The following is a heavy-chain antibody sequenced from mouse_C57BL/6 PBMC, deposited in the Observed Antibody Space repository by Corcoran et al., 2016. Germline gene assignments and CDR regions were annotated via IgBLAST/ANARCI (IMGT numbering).Heavy chain of an antibody. V-gene: IGHV9-3*01. J-gene: IGHJ2*01. D-gene: IGHD1-1*01. CDR2: INTYSGVP. Sequence: QIQLVQSGPELKKPGETVKISCKASGYTFTTYGMSWVKQAPGKGLKWMGWINTYSGVPTYADDFKGRFAFSLETSASTAYLQINNLKNEDTATYFCARSDYGSSYRYYFDYWGQGTTLTVSS. CDR1: GYTFTTYG. CDR3: ARSDYGSSYRYYFDY.